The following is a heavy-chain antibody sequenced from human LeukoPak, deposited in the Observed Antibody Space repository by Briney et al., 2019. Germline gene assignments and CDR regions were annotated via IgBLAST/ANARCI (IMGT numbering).Heavy chain of an antibody. Sequence: ASVKVSCKASGYTFTSYYMHWVRQAPGQGLEWMGIINPSGGSTSYAQKFQGRVTMTRDTSTSTVYMELSSLRSEDTAVYYCARDPIRGIAAAGDDFDIWGQGTMVTVYS. J-gene: IGHJ3*02. CDR3: ARDPIRGIAAAGDDFDI. V-gene: IGHV1-46*01. CDR2: INPSGGST. D-gene: IGHD6-13*01. CDR1: GYTFTSYY.